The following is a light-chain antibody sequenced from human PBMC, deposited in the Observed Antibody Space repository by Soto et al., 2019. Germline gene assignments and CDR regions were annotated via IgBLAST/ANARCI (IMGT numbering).Light chain of an antibody. CDR3: QQYNRYST. CDR1: QSISSW. V-gene: IGKV1-5*01. J-gene: IGKJ4*01. Sequence: DIQMTQSPSTLSASVGDRVTITCRASQSISSWLAWYQQKPGKAPKLLIYDASNLESGVPSRFSGSGSGTEFSLTISRLQPEDFATYYCQQYNRYSTFGGGTRVEIK. CDR2: DAS.